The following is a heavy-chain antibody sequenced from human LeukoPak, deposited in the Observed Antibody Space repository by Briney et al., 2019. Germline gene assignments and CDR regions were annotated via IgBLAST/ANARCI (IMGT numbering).Heavy chain of an antibody. J-gene: IGHJ6*03. V-gene: IGHV3-7*01. D-gene: IGHD4-11*01. CDR1: GFTFSNYW. Sequence: GGSLRLSCAASGFTFSNYWMTWVRQAPGKGLEWVATIDQDGSEKYYVDSVKGRFTISRDIAKNSLYLQMNSLRAEDTAVYYCARMVYTNPYYSYFYYMDVWGKGTTVTVSS. CDR2: IDQDGSEK. CDR3: ARMVYTNPYYSYFYYMDV.